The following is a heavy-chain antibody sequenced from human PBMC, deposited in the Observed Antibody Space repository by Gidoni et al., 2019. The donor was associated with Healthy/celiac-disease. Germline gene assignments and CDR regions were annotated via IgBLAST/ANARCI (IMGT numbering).Heavy chain of an antibody. D-gene: IGHD1-1*01. Sequence: QVQLVESGGAAVQPGRSLRLPCAASGFTFSSYGRHWVRQAAGKGLEWVAVRSYDGSTKYYADSVKGRFTISRDNSKNTLYLQMNSLRAEDTAVYYCAKDGYNWNDGYYYYMDVWGKGTTVTVSS. V-gene: IGHV3-30*18. CDR3: AKDGYNWNDGYYYYMDV. CDR1: GFTFSSYG. CDR2: RSYDGSTK. J-gene: IGHJ6*03.